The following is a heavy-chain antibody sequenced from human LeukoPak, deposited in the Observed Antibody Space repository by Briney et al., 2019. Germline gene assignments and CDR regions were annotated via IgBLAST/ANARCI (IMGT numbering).Heavy chain of an antibody. CDR1: GGSISSGGYS. V-gene: IGHV4-30-2*01. J-gene: IGHJ6*02. CDR3: ARSRLHYYGMDV. D-gene: IGHD6-13*01. CDR2: IYHSGST. Sequence: PSETLSLTCAVSGGSISSGGYSWSWIRQPPGKGLEWIGEIYHSGSTNYNPSLKSRVTISVDKSKNQFSLKLSSVTAADTAVYYCARSRLHYYGMDVWGQGTTVTVSS.